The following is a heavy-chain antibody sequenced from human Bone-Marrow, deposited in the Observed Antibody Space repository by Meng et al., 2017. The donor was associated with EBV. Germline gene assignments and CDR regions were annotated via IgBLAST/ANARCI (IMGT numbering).Heavy chain of an antibody. CDR3: ARGRGYSSPNFDY. D-gene: IGHD6-13*01. J-gene: IGHJ4*02. CDR2: INHSGST. V-gene: IGHV4-34*01. Sequence: QVQLQQWGAGLLKPSETLSLTCAVYGGSFSGYYWSWIRQPPGKGLEWIGEINHSGSTNYNPSLKRRVTISVDTSKNQFSLKLSSVTAADTAVYYCARGRGYSSPNFDYWGQGTLVTVSS. CDR1: GGSFSGYY.